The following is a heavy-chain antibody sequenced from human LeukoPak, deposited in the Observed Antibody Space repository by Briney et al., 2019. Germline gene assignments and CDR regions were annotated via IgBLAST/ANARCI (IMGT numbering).Heavy chain of an antibody. J-gene: IGHJ6*03. CDR1: GFTFDDYG. CDR2: INWNGGST. D-gene: IGHD3-22*01. V-gene: IGHV3-20*04. CDR3: AREYYDSSGPDLYYYYYMDV. Sequence: GGSLRLSCAASGFTFDDYGMSWVRQAPGKGLEWVSGINWNGGSTGYADSVKGRFTISRDNAKNSLYLQMNSLRAEDTALYYCAREYYDSSGPDLYYYYYMDVWGKGATVTVSS.